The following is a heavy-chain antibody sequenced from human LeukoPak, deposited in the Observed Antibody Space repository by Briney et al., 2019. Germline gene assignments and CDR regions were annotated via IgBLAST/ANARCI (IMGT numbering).Heavy chain of an antibody. J-gene: IGHJ5*02. CDR2: IIPIFGTA. CDR1: GGTFSSYA. Sequence: GASVKVSCKASGGTFSSYAISWVRQAPGQGLEWMGGIIPIFGTANYAQKFQGRVTITADESTSTACMELSSLRSEDTAVYYCARDRRYYYDSSGSIGSYSVNWFDPWGQGTLVTVSS. D-gene: IGHD3-22*01. CDR3: ARDRRYYYDSSGSIGSYSVNWFDP. V-gene: IGHV1-69*13.